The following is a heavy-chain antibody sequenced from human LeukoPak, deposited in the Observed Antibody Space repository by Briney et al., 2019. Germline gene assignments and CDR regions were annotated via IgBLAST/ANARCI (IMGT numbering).Heavy chain of an antibody. V-gene: IGHV1-2*02. CDR3: PRDSGSYLGWFDP. Sequence: PWASVKVSCKASGYTFTGYYMPWVRQAPGQGLEWMGWINPNSGGTNYAQKFQGRVTMTRDTSISTAYMELSRLRSDDTAVYYCPRDSGSYLGWFDPWGQGTLVTVSS. CDR1: GYTFTGYY. D-gene: IGHD1-26*01. CDR2: INPNSGGT. J-gene: IGHJ5*02.